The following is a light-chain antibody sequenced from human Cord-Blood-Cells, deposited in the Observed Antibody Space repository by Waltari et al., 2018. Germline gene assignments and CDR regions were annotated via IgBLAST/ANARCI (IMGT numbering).Light chain of an antibody. CDR1: CPVVRSYHL. J-gene: IGLJ3*02. CDR3: CSYAGSSTWV. V-gene: IGLV2-23*02. Sequence: SALTQPASVSVSPGQSITTPCTGTCPVVRSYHLVPWYQQHPGKAPKPMIYEVSKRPSGVSNRFSGSKSGNTASLTISGLQAEDEADYYCCSYAGSSTWVFGGGTKLTVL. CDR2: EVS.